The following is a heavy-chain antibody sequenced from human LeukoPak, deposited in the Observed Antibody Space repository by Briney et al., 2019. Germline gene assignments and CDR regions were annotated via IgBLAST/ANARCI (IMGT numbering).Heavy chain of an antibody. V-gene: IGHV3-33*01. Sequence: GGSLRLSCAASGFTFSSYGMHWVRQAPGKGLEWVAVIWYDGSNKYYADSVKGRFTISRDNSKNTLYLQMNSLRAEDTAVYYCAREVYCSSTSYHELRWGMDVWGQGTTVTVSS. CDR1: GFTFSSYG. CDR2: IWYDGSNK. CDR3: AREVYCSSTSYHELRWGMDV. D-gene: IGHD2-2*01. J-gene: IGHJ6*02.